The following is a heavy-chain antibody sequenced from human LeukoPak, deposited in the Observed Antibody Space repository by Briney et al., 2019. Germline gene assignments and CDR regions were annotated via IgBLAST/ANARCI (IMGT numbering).Heavy chain of an antibody. J-gene: IGHJ4*02. D-gene: IGHD6-19*01. CDR3: ARGKPGSSGWNYFDY. Sequence: SQTLSLTCAISGDSVSSNSAAWNWISLSPSRGLEWLGRTFYRSKWSYEYAVSVNSRITINPETSKNQLSLHLNSVTPEDTAVYYCARGKPGSSGWNYFDYWGQGTQVTVSS. V-gene: IGHV6-1*01. CDR1: GDSVSSNSAA. CDR2: TFYRSKWSY.